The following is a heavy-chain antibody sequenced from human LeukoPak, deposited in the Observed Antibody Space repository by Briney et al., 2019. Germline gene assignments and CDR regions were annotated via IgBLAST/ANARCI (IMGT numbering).Heavy chain of an antibody. J-gene: IGHJ3*01. V-gene: IGHV4-38-2*02. Sequence: SETLSLTFIVAGALVSADYYWGWIRQPPGKGLEWFGRIYPSGKTSYNPSLKRRLAISLDMSKHQFSLRLTSVTAADTALYFCASPTRPRAQNERRGDAFHVWGPGTMVTVSS. CDR3: ASPTRPRAQNERRGDAFHV. CDR1: GALVSADYY. CDR2: IYPSGKT. D-gene: IGHD1-1*01.